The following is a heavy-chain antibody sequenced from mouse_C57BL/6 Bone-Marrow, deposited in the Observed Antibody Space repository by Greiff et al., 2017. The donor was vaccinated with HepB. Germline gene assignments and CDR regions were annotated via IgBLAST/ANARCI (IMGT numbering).Heavy chain of an antibody. CDR2: IYPGSGNT. D-gene: IGHD1-1*01. CDR3: ARVLITTVVAGDYYFDY. J-gene: IGHJ2*01. Sequence: VKLMESGPELVKPGASVKISCKASGYSFTSYYIHWVKQRPGQGLKWIGWIYPGSGNTKYNEKFKGKATLTADTSSSTAYMQLSSLTSEDSAVYYCARVLITTVVAGDYYFDYWGQGTTLTVSS. CDR1: GYSFTSYY. V-gene: IGHV1-66*01.